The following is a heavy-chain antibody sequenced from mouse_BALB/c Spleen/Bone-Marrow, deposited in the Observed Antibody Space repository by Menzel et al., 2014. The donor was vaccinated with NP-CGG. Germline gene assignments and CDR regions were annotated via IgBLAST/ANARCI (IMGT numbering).Heavy chain of an antibody. CDR3: ARGGHDFSLDY. D-gene: IGHD2-4*01. Sequence: QVQLQQSGAELGMPGASVKMSCKASGYTLTDNWIYWVKQRPGQGLEWIGAIDTSDSYTNYNQKFMGKASLTVDASSSTAYMQVSSLTSDDSAVYYCARGGHDFSLDYWGQGTSVTVSS. CDR1: GYTLTDNW. J-gene: IGHJ4*01. CDR2: IDTSDSYT. V-gene: IGHV1-69*01.